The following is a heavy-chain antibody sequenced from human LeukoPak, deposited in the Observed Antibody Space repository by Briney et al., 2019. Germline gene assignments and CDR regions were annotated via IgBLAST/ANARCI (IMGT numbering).Heavy chain of an antibody. V-gene: IGHV3-33*01. CDR3: ARDSSDFDY. CDR2: IWYDGSNI. CDR1: GFTFSSYG. Sequence: GRSLRLSCAASGFTFSSYGMHWVRQAPGKGLEWVAVIWYDGSNIYYADSVKGRFTISRDNFKNTLYLQMNSLRAEDTAVYHCARDSSDFDYWGQGTLVTVSS. J-gene: IGHJ4*02.